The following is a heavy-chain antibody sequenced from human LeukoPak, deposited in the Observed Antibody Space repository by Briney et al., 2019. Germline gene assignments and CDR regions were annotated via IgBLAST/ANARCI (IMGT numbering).Heavy chain of an antibody. CDR2: ISAYNGNT. CDR1: GYTFTSYG. D-gene: IGHD3-22*01. J-gene: IGHJ3*02. CDR3: AGYYYDSTNYAFDI. Sequence: ASVKVSCKASGYTFTSYGISWVRQAPGQGLEWMGWISAYNGNTNYAQKLQGRVTMATDTSTSTAYMELRSLRSDDTAVYYCAGYYYDSTNYAFDIWGQGTMVTVSS. V-gene: IGHV1-18*01.